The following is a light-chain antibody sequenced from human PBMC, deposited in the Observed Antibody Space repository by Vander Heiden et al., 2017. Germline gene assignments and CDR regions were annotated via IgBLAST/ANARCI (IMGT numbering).Light chain of an antibody. V-gene: IGKV1-5*03. J-gene: IGKJ2*01. CDR1: QSISSW. Sequence: DIQMTQSPSTLSASVGDRVTITCRASQSISSWLAWYQQKPGKAPKLLIYQASSLEGGIPSRFSGSGSGTEFTLTISSLQPDDFATYYCQQYNSYPWTFGQGTKLKIK. CDR3: QQYNSYPWT. CDR2: QAS.